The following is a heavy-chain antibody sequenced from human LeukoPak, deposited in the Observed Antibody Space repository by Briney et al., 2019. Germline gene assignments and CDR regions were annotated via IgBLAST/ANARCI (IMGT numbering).Heavy chain of an antibody. CDR3: ARVARNYYGSGSDTFDY. CDR2: IYYSGST. V-gene: IGHV4-31*03. D-gene: IGHD3-10*01. Sequence: SETLSLTCTVSGGSISSGGYYWSWIRQHPGKGLEWIGYIYYSGSTYYNPSLKSRVTISVDTSKNQFSLKLSSVTAADTAVYCCARVARNYYGSGSDTFDYWGQGTLVTVSS. CDR1: GGSISSGGYY. J-gene: IGHJ4*02.